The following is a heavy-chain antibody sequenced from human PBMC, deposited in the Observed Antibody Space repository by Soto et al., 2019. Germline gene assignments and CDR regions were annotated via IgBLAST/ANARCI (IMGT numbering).Heavy chain of an antibody. CDR2: IIPILGIA. Sequence: SVKVSCKASGGTFSSYTISWVRQAPGQGLEWMGRIIPILGIANYAQKFQGRVTITADKSTSTAYMELSSLRSEDTAVYYCASLWFGELFGPASEEGAFDIWGQGTMVT. J-gene: IGHJ3*02. D-gene: IGHD3-10*01. CDR3: ASLWFGELFGPASEEGAFDI. CDR1: GGTFSSYT. V-gene: IGHV1-69*02.